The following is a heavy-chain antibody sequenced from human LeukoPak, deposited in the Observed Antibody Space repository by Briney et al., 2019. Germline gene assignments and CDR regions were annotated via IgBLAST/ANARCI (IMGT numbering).Heavy chain of an antibody. J-gene: IGHJ5*02. D-gene: IGHD3-10*01. CDR1: GGSFSSNIYY. Sequence: PSETLPLTCTVSGGSFSSNIYYWGWLRQPPGKGLEWIGYIYYSGSTNYNPSLKSRVTISVDTSKHQFSLKLTSVTAADTAVYYCARVHITMVRGVSGWFDPWGQGTLVTVSS. CDR2: IYYSGST. V-gene: IGHV4-61*01. CDR3: ARVHITMVRGVSGWFDP.